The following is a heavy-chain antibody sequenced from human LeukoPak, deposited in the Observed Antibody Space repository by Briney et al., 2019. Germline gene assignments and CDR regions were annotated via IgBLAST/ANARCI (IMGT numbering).Heavy chain of an antibody. Sequence: GGSLRLSCAASGFTFSSYEMNWVRQAPGKGLEWVSYISGSGSTIYYADSVKGRFTISRDNAKNSLYLQMNSLRAEDTALYYCASGGIYYGAAFDFWGQGTLVTVSS. CDR2: ISGSGSTI. V-gene: IGHV3-48*03. CDR1: GFTFSSYE. D-gene: IGHD1-26*01. J-gene: IGHJ4*02. CDR3: ASGGIYYGAAFDF.